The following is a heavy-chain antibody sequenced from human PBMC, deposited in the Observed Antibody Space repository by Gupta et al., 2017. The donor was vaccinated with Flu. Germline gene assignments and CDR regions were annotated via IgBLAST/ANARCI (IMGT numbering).Heavy chain of an antibody. D-gene: IGHD6-13*01. Sequence: SSYYWGWIRQPPGKGLEWIGSIYYSGSTYYNPSLKSRVTISVDTSKNQFSLKLSSVTAADTAVYYCATSAADWGQGTLVTVSS. J-gene: IGHJ4*02. CDR2: IYYSGST. V-gene: IGHV4-39*01. CDR1: SSYY. CDR3: ATSAAD.